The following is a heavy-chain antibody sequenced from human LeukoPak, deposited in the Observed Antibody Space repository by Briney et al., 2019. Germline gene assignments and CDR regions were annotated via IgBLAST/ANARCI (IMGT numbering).Heavy chain of an antibody. J-gene: IGHJ5*02. D-gene: IGHD2-15*01. Sequence: SETLSLTCTVSGGSISSYYWSWIRQPAGKGLEWIGRIYTSGSTNYNPSLKSRVTMSVDTSKNQFSLKLSSVTAADTAVYYGAREIVVVVAATNWFDPWGQGTLVTVSS. CDR3: AREIVVVVAATNWFDP. CDR1: GGSISSYY. CDR2: IYTSGST. V-gene: IGHV4-4*07.